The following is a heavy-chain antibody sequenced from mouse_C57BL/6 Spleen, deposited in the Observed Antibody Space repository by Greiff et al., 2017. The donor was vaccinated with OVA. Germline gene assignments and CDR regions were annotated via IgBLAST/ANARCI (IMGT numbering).Heavy chain of an antibody. CDR3: ANGYDYAWFAY. V-gene: IGHV1-26*01. CDR1: GYTFTDYY. D-gene: IGHD2-4*01. Sequence: VQLQQSGPELVKPGASVKISCKASGYTFTDYYMNWVKQSHGKSLEWIGDINPNNGGTSYNQKFKGKATLTVDKSSSTAYMELRSLTSEDSAVYYCANGYDYAWFAYWGQGTLVTVSA. J-gene: IGHJ3*01. CDR2: INPNNGGT.